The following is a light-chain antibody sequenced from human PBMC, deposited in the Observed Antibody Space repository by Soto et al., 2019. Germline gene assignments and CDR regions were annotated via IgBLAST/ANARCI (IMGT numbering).Light chain of an antibody. CDR3: QQYNSYSPAT. J-gene: IGKJ2*01. Sequence: DIQMTQSPSTLSASVGDRVTITCRASQSITWLAWYQHKPGKAPRLLIYKASSLESGVPSRFSGSGSGTEFTLTITSLQPDDFATYYCQQYNSYSPATFGQGTKLEIK. CDR1: QSITW. CDR2: KAS. V-gene: IGKV1-5*03.